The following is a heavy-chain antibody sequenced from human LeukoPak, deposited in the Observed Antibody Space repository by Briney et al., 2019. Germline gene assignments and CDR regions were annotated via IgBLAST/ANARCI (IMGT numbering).Heavy chain of an antibody. J-gene: IGHJ5*02. D-gene: IGHD3-9*01. CDR1: GYTFTSYG. V-gene: IGHV1-8*02. CDR2: MNPNSGNT. CDR3: ARVPSRYFDWLLFGSWFDP. Sequence: ASVKVSCKASGYTFTSYGINWVRQATGQGLEWMGWMNPNSGNTGYAQKFQGRVTMTRNTSISTAYMELSSLRSEDTAVYYCARVPSRYFDWLLFGSWFDPWGQGTLVTVSS.